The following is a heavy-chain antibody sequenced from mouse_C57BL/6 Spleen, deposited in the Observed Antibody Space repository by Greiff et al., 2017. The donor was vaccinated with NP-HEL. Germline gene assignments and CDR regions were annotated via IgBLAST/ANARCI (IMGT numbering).Heavy chain of an antibody. D-gene: IGHD1-1*01. Sequence: QVQLQQSGAELARPGASVKLSCKASGYTFTSYGISWVKQRTGQGLEWIGEIYPRSGNTYYNEKFKGKATLNADKSSSTAYMELRSLTSEDSAVYFCARTVVPYWYFDVWGTGTTVTVSS. CDR1: GYTFTSYG. CDR3: ARTVVPYWYFDV. V-gene: IGHV1-81*01. CDR2: IYPRSGNT. J-gene: IGHJ1*03.